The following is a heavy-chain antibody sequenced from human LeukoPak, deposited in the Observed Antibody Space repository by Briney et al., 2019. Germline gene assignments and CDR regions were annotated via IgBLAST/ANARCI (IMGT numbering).Heavy chain of an antibody. J-gene: IGHJ4*01. V-gene: IGHV4-59*01. CDR1: GGSISNYY. Sequence: SETLSLTCTVSGGSISNYYGSWIRQPPGKGLEWIGYIYYSGNTNYNPSLKSRVTISVDTSKNQFSLKLNSVTAADTAVYYCARDSGAAGTKSVLFDYWGQGILVTVSS. CDR2: IYYSGNT. CDR3: ARDSGAAGTKSVLFDY. D-gene: IGHD6-13*01.